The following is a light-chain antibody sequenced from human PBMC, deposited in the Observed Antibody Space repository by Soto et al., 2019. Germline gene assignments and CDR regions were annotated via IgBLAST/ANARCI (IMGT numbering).Light chain of an antibody. Sequence: EIVRTQSPATLSVSPGERATLSCRASQSVSSNLAWYQQKPGQAPRLLIYGASTRATGIPARFSGSGSGTEFTLTISSLQSEDFAVYYCQQYNNWPSMAFGQGAKVQIK. V-gene: IGKV3-15*01. J-gene: IGKJ1*01. CDR3: QQYNNWPSMA. CDR1: QSVSSN. CDR2: GAS.